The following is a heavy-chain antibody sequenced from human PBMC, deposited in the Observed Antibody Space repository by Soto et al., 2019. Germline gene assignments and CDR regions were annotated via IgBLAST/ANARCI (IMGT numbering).Heavy chain of an antibody. CDR2: INHSGST. J-gene: IGHJ6*02. D-gene: IGHD3-3*01. Sequence: PSETLSLTCAVYGGSFSGYYWSWIRQPPGKGLEWIGEINHSGSTNYNPSLKSRVTISADTPKNQFSLKLSSVTAADTAVYYCARGWDYDFWKDYYYYYGMDVWGQGTTVTVSS. CDR3: ARGWDYDFWKDYYYYYGMDV. CDR1: GGSFSGYY. V-gene: IGHV4-34*01.